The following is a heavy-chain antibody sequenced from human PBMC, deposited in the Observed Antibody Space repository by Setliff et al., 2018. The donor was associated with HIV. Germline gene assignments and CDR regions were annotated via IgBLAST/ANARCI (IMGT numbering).Heavy chain of an antibody. D-gene: IGHD3-16*01. V-gene: IGHV1-18*01. Sequence: GASVKVSCKTSGYMFIAYGMSWVRRAPGQGLEWMGWIGPYNGRTEYAQEFQGRVSLTIDTSASTAYMELRSLRSDDTAVYYCARYDGGYNYAVAFDVWGQGTMVTVSS. CDR1: GYMFIAYG. CDR2: IGPYNGRT. CDR3: ARYDGGYNYAVAFDV. J-gene: IGHJ3*01.